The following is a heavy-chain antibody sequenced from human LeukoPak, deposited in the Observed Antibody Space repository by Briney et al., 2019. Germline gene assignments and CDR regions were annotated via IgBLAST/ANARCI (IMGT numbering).Heavy chain of an antibody. Sequence: SGGSLRLSCAASGFTFSSYSMNWVRQAPGKGLEWVSSISSSSSYIYYADSVKGRFTISRDNAKNSLYLQMNSLRAEDTAVYYCARSTAGIVGATGYWGQGTLVTVSS. D-gene: IGHD1-26*01. CDR3: ARSTAGIVGATGY. V-gene: IGHV3-21*01. CDR1: GFTFSSYS. J-gene: IGHJ4*02. CDR2: ISSSSSYI.